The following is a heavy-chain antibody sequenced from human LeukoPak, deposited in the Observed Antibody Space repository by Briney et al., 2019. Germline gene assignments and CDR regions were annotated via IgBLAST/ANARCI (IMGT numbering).Heavy chain of an antibody. V-gene: IGHV3-33*01. CDR1: GFTFSSYG. Sequence: GGSLRLSCAASGFTFSSYGMHWVRQAPGKGLEWVAVIWYDGSNKYYADSVKGRFTISRDNSKNTLYLQMNSLRAGDTAVYYCARPYDRQLADAFDIWGQGTMVTVSS. CDR3: ARPYDRQLADAFDI. D-gene: IGHD6-13*01. CDR2: IWYDGSNK. J-gene: IGHJ3*02.